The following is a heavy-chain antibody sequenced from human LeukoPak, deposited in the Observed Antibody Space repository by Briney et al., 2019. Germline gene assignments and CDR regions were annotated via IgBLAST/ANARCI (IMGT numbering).Heavy chain of an antibody. D-gene: IGHD3-9*01. CDR2: ISWNSGSI. J-gene: IGHJ4*02. V-gene: IGHV3-9*01. CDR1: GFTFDDYA. CDR3: AKDIRQYDILTGYFDY. Sequence: PGGSLGLSCAASGFTFDDYAMHWVRQAPGKGLEWVSGISWNSGSIGYADSVKGRFTISRDNAKNSLYLQMNSLRAEDTALYYCAKDIRQYDILTGYFDYWGQGTLVTVSS.